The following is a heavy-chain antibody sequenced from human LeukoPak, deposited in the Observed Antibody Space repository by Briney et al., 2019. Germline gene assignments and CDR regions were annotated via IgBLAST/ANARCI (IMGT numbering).Heavy chain of an antibody. Sequence: ASVKVSCKASGYTFTGYYMHWVRQAPGQGLEWMGWINPSSGGTNYAQKFQGRVTMTRDTSISTAYMELSRLRSDDTAVYYCARVVRDYDSSGYSPYWGQGTLVTVSS. D-gene: IGHD3-22*01. CDR2: INPSSGGT. CDR1: GYTFTGYY. CDR3: ARVVRDYDSSGYSPY. J-gene: IGHJ4*02. V-gene: IGHV1-2*02.